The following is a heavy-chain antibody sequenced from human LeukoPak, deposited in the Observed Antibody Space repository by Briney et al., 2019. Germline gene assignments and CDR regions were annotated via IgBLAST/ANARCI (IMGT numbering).Heavy chain of an antibody. Sequence: PSETLSLTCTVSGGSISSSSYYWGWIRQPPGKGLEWIGSIYYSGSTYYNPSLKSRVTISVDTSKNQFSLKLSSVTAADTAVYYCARHEGTTGTADAFDIWGQGTMATVSS. CDR2: IYYSGST. CDR3: ARHEGTTGTADAFDI. CDR1: GGSISSSSYY. D-gene: IGHD1-1*01. V-gene: IGHV4-39*01. J-gene: IGHJ3*02.